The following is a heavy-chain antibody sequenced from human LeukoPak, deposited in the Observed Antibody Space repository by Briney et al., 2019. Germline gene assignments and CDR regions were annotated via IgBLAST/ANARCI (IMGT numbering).Heavy chain of an antibody. CDR3: ARDKMTATYYYYYYMDV. J-gene: IGHJ6*03. CDR1: GFTFDDYG. CDR2: INWNGGST. Sequence: GGSLRLSCAASGFTFDDYGMSWVRQAPGKGLEWVSGINWNGGSTGYADPVEGRFTISRDNAKNSLYLQMNSLRAEDTALYYCARDKMTATYYYYYYMDVWGKGTTVTVSS. D-gene: IGHD2-21*02. V-gene: IGHV3-20*04.